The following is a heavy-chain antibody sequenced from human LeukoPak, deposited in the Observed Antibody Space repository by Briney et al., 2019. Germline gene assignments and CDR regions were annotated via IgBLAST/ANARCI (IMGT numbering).Heavy chain of an antibody. CDR1: GGSLSAYC. V-gene: IGHV4-34*01. D-gene: IGHD4-11*01. CDR3: ARGRYSNWERYYYMDV. CDR2: INRSESS. Sequence: KPSETLSLTCAVYGGSLSAYCWSWIRQSPGKGLEWLGEINRSESSNYNPSLKSRVTISVDTSKNQVSLQLSSVTAADTAVYYCARGRYSNWERYYYMDVWGKGATVTVSS. J-gene: IGHJ6*03.